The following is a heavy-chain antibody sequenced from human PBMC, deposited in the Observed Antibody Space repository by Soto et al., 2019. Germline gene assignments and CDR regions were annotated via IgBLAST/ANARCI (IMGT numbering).Heavy chain of an antibody. V-gene: IGHV4-59*08. CDR1: GGSISGHY. J-gene: IGHJ6*03. CDR2: LYYSGST. CDR3: ARGPYYDLIWNYYYMDV. Sequence: QVQLQESGPGLVKPSETLSLSCSVSGGSISGHYWGWVRQTPGKGLEWIGYLYYSGSTNYNPSIKSRGTISVDTSKNHFSLRLTSVTAADTAVYYCARGPYYDLIWNYYYMDVWGKGTTVTVAS. D-gene: IGHD3-16*01.